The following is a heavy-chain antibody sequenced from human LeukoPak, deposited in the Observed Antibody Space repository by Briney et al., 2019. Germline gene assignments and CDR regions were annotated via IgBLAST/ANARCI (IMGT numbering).Heavy chain of an antibody. D-gene: IGHD1-26*01. Sequence: SETLSLTCTVSGGSISSGGYYWSWIRQHPGKGLEWIGYIYYSGSTYYNPSLKSRVTISVDKSKNQFSLKLSSVTAADTAVYYCARARSGSPGDAFDIWGQGTMVTVSS. CDR3: ARARSGSPGDAFDI. J-gene: IGHJ3*02. V-gene: IGHV4-31*03. CDR2: IYYSGST. CDR1: GGSISSGGYY.